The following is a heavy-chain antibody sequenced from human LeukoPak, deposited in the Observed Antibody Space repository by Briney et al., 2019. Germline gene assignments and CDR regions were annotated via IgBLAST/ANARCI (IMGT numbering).Heavy chain of an antibody. CDR3: ARGSAPPNYGYYFDY. V-gene: IGHV3-30-3*01. J-gene: IGHJ4*02. CDR2: ISYDGSNK. Sequence: PGGSLRLSCAASGFTFSSYAMHWVRQAPGKGLEWVAVISYDGSNKYYADSVKGRFTISRDNSKNTLYLQMNSLRAEDTAVYYCARGSAPPNYGYYFDYWGQGTLVAVSS. CDR1: GFTFSSYA. D-gene: IGHD3-10*01.